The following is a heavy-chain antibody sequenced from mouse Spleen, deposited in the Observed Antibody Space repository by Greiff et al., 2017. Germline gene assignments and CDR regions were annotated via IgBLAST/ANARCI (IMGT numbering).Heavy chain of an antibody. J-gene: IGHJ2*01. Sequence: VHVKQSGAELVRPGASVKLSCTASGFNIKDDYMHWVKQRPEQGLEWIGWIDPENGDTEYASKFQGKATITADTSSNTAYLQLSSLTSEDTAVYYCTTPANWDDYWGQGTTLTVSS. V-gene: IGHV14-4*01. CDR3: TTPANWDDY. D-gene: IGHD4-1*01. CDR1: GFNIKDDY. CDR2: IDPENGDT.